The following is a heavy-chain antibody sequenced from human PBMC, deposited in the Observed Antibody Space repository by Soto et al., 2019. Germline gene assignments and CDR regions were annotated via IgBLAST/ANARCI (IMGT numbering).Heavy chain of an antibody. J-gene: IGHJ4*02. V-gene: IGHV1-46*01. D-gene: IGHD3-22*01. CDR3: ARGLIYDSSGYYFAY. CDR1: GYTFASYD. CDR2: INPSGGST. Sequence: GASVKVCCKASGYTFASYDMHWVRQAPGQGLEWMGIINPSGGSTRYAQKFQGRVTMTRDTSTSTVYMELSSLRSEDTAVYYCARGLIYDSSGYYFAYRAQGPLVSVSS.